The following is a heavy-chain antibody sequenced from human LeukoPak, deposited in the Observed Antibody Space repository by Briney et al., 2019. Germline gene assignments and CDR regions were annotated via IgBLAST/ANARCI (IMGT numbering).Heavy chain of an antibody. V-gene: IGHV3-73*01. J-gene: IGHJ4*02. D-gene: IGHD2-15*01. CDR2: IRSKANSYAT. Sequence: PGGSLRLSCAASGFTFSGSAMHWVRQASGKGLEWVGRIRSKANSYATAYAASVKGRFTISRDDSKNTAYLQMNSLKTEDTAVYYCTRHVPYTPGDYWGQGTLVTVSS. CDR3: TRHVPYTPGDY. CDR1: GFTFSGSA.